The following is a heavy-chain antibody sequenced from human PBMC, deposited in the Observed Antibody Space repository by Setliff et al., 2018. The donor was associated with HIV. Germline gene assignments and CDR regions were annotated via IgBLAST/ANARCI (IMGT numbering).Heavy chain of an antibody. CDR3: ARTQDGPGGNYFGY. D-gene: IGHD3-16*01. CDR1: GNTFTIYY. J-gene: IGHJ4*02. Sequence: VASVKVSCKASGNTFTIYYLHWVRQTPGQGLEWMGVINPSGGRPSYAQTFQGRVTMTRDTSTSTVYMELSSLRSEDTAVYYCARTQDGPGGNYFGYWGQGTVVTVSS. V-gene: IGHV1-46*01. CDR2: INPSGGRP.